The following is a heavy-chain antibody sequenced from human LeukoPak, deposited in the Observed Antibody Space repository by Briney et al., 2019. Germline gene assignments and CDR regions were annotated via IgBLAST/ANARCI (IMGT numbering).Heavy chain of an antibody. D-gene: IGHD2-2*01. CDR1: GFSFSSYS. CDR2: ISNSSTAT. Sequence: GGSLRLSCVASGFSFSSYSMNWIRQAPGKGLEWVSYISNSSTATQYADSVKGRFTISRDNAKNSLYLQMNSLRVEDTAVYYCAKDFQYQLLGPFDLWGRGTLVTVSS. V-gene: IGHV3-48*04. CDR3: AKDFQYQLLGPFDL. J-gene: IGHJ2*01.